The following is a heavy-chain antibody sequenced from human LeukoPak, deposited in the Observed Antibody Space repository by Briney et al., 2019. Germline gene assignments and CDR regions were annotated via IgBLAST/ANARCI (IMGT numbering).Heavy chain of an antibody. D-gene: IGHD2-2*02. V-gene: IGHV1-69*13. CDR1: GGTFSSYA. CDR3: ARVTGGRYCSTTSCYMRGCFDP. CDR2: IIPVFGTS. Sequence: GASVKVSCKASGGTFSSYAISWVRQAPGQGLEWMGGIIPVFGTSNYAQKFQGRVTITADESTRTAYMELSSLRSEDTAVYYCARVTGGRYCSTTSCYMRGCFDPWGQGTLVTVSS. J-gene: IGHJ5*02.